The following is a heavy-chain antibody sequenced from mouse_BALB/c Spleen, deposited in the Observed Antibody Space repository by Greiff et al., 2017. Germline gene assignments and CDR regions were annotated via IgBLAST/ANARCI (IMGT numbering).Heavy chain of an antibody. Sequence: DVKLVESGGGLVKPGGSLKLSCAASGFTFSDYYMYWVRQTPEKRLEWVATISDGGSYTYYPDSVKGRFTISRDNAKNNLYLQMSSLKSEDTAMYDCARDWGENRYDGYAMDYWGQGTSVTVSS. J-gene: IGHJ4*01. V-gene: IGHV5-4*02. CDR2: ISDGGSYT. D-gene: IGHD2-14*01. CDR3: ARDWGENRYDGYAMDY. CDR1: GFTFSDYY.